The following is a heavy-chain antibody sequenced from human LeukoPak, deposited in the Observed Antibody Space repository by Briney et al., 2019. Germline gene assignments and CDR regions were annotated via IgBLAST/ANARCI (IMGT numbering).Heavy chain of an antibody. CDR2: IYYSGST. CDR1: GGSISSGGYY. Sequence: SETLSLTCTVSGGSISSGGYYWSWIRQHPGKGLEWIGYIYYSGSTYYNPSLKSRVTISVDTSKNQFSLKLSSVTAADTAVYYCARAIAVAGIHYYFDYWGQGTLVTVSS. CDR3: ARAIAVAGIHYYFDY. J-gene: IGHJ4*02. D-gene: IGHD6-19*01. V-gene: IGHV4-31*03.